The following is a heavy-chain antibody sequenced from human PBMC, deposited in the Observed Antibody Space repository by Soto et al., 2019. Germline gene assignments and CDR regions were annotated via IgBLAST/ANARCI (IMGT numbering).Heavy chain of an antibody. CDR3: ARDQYDILAGPNY. D-gene: IGHD3-9*01. CDR1: GFTFSGYA. Sequence: QVQLVESGGGVVQPGRSLRLSCAASGFTFSGYAMHWVRQAPGKGLEWVAVISYDGSNKYYADSVKGRFTISRDNSKNAMYLQMNGLRPEDAAVYYWARDQYDILAGPNYWGQGTLVTVSS. CDR2: ISYDGSNK. V-gene: IGHV3-30-3*01. J-gene: IGHJ4*02.